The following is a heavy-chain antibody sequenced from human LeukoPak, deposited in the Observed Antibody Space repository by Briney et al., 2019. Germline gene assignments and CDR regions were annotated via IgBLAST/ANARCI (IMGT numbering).Heavy chain of an antibody. CDR2: ILWNGGST. CDR3: ATDLGGGLKAIDY. V-gene: IGHV3-9*01. Sequence: PGRCLRPSRAAAASSVVVYAIRSARHAAGEGLGWDSGILWNGGSTSYADSVKDRFTISRDHAKTSLNLQMNSLRAEDTALYSCATDLGGGLKAIDYWGQGTLVTAYS. J-gene: IGHJ4*02. CDR1: ASSVVVYA. D-gene: IGHD3/OR15-3a*01.